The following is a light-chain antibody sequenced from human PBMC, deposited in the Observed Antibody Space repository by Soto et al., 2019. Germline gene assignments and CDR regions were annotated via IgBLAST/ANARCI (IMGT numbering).Light chain of an antibody. V-gene: IGLV1-51*01. CDR3: RTWDNSLSAVV. J-gene: IGLJ2*01. CDR2: DSE. CDR1: SSNIENNY. Sequence: QSVLTQPPSVSAAPGQRVTISCSGSSSNIENNYVSWYQHLPGTAPKLLIYDSEKRPSGIPDRFSGSKSGTSATLGITGLQTGDEADYYCRTWDNSLSAVVFGGGTKLTVL.